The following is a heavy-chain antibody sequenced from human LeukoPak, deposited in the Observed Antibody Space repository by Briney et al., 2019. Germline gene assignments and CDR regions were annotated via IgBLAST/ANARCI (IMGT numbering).Heavy chain of an antibody. CDR3: ARDSGSYHRTNFDY. CDR2: ISAYNGNT. CDR1: GYTFTSYG. D-gene: IGHD1-26*01. J-gene: IGHJ4*02. Sequence: ASVKVSCKASGYTFTSYGISWVRQAPGQGLEWMGWISAYNGNTNYAQKLQGRVTMTTDTSTSTAYMELRSLRSDDTAVYYRARDSGSYHRTNFDYWGQGTLVTVSS. V-gene: IGHV1-18*01.